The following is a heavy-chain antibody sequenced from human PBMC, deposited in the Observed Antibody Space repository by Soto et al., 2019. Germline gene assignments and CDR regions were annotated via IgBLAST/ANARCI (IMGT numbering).Heavy chain of an antibody. J-gene: IGHJ4*02. D-gene: IGHD2-2*01. CDR2: ISDSGGTT. CDR3: AKDPYCSSISCYAGNFYY. V-gene: IGHV3-23*01. Sequence: GGSLRLSCAVSGFTFSNYPMSWVRQAPGKGLEWVSYISDSGGTTYYADSVKGRFTISRDNSKNTLYLQMNSLRAEDTAVYYCAKDPYCSSISCYAGNFYYWGQGALVTVSS. CDR1: GFTFSNYP.